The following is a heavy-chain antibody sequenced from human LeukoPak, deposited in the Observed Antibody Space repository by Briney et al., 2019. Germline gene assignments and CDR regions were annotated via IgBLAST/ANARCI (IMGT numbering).Heavy chain of an antibody. Sequence: GGSLRLSCAASGFTFSSYSMNWVRQAPGRGLEWVSSISSSSSYIYYADSVKGRFTISRDNAKNSLYLQMNSLRAEDTAVYYCARGRLSRGGSCYDYWGQGTLVTVSS. D-gene: IGHD2-15*01. J-gene: IGHJ4*02. CDR1: GFTFSSYS. V-gene: IGHV3-21*01. CDR2: ISSSSSYI. CDR3: ARGRLSRGGSCYDY.